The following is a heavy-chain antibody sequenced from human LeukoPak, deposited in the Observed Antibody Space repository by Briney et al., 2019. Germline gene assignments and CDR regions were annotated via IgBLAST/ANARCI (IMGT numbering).Heavy chain of an antibody. Sequence: PCETLSLACAVYGASLSGHYGGSIRQPPGRGLGLIREINHSGSTTYNPSLKSRVTISVDTSTTQFSLKLSSVPAADTAVYYCAKIAVAGTPLGHDYWGQGTLVTVSS. CDR3: AKIAVAGTPLGHDY. CDR2: INHSGST. CDR1: GASLSGHY. D-gene: IGHD6-19*01. J-gene: IGHJ4*02. V-gene: IGHV4-34*01.